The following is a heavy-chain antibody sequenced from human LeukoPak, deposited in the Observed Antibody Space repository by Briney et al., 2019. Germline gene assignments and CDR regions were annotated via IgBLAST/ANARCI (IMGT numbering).Heavy chain of an antibody. CDR1: GYTFSNYD. V-gene: IGHV1-8*01. J-gene: IGHJ4*02. CDR2: TNPNSGNT. D-gene: IGHD2-2*01. Sequence: ASVKVSCKASGYTFSNYDINWVRQATGQGLEWMGWTNPNSGNTGYAQKFQGRVTMTRSTSISTAYMELSSLRSEDTAVYYCARGGMVVPYFDYWGQGTLVTVSS. CDR3: ARGGMVVPYFDY.